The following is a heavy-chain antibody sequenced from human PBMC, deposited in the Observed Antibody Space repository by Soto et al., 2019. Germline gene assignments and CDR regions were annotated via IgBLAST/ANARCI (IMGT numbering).Heavy chain of an antibody. V-gene: IGHV5-51*01. CDR2: IYPGDSDT. Sequence: GESLKISCQGSGYSFSNYYIAWVRQMPGKGLEWMGIIYPGDSDTQYNPSFQGQITISADKSITTAYLQWSGLKASDTAMYFCARRSSRPVFDATGGSGWYSFDYWGQGSLVTVSS. CDR3: ARRSSRPVFDATGGSGWYSFDY. D-gene: IGHD6-19*01. CDR1: GYSFSNYY. J-gene: IGHJ4*02.